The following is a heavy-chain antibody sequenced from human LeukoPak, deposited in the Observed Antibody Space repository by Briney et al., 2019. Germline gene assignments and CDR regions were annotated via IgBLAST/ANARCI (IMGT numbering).Heavy chain of an antibody. CDR3: AKHNSGWYIDY. CDR2: ISYSGNT. D-gene: IGHD6-19*01. Sequence: PSETLSLTCAVSGGSISSYSWSWIRQPPGRGLEWIGYISYSGNTNYSPSLKSRVTMSVDTSKKQFSLKLSSVTAADTAVYYCAKHNSGWYIDYWGQGTLVTVSS. J-gene: IGHJ4*02. V-gene: IGHV4-59*08. CDR1: GGSISSYS.